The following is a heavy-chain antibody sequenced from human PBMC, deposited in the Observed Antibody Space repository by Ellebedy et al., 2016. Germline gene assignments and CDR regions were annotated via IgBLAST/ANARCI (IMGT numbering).Heavy chain of an antibody. CDR1: GFDFDENA. CDR3: ARGGGRQQLGYCSDPSCATLVD. CDR2: ISDIGTHV. Sequence: GESLKISXGASGFDFDENAMHWVRQRPGKGLEWVASISDIGTHVYYTTSVRGRFYISRDNAKNSLYLQMNSLRAEDTAVYYCARGGGRQQLGYCSDPSCATLVDWGRGTLVTVSS. J-gene: IGHJ1*01. V-gene: IGHV3-21*01. D-gene: IGHD2-2*01.